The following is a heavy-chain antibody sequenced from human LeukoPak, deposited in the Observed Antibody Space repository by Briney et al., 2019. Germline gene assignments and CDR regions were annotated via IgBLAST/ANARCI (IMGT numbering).Heavy chain of an antibody. CDR1: GYTSAGYW. J-gene: IGHJ4*02. D-gene: IGHD2-15*01. CDR3: ARLDATRGGDY. V-gene: IGHV5-51*01. CDR2: IYPSDSDT. Sequence: GESLKISCKGSGYTSAGYWFGWVRQMPGKGLEWMGIIYPSDSDTRYSPSFQGQVIISADKSINTAYLEWGSLKASDTAMYYCARLDATRGGDYWGQGTLVTVSS.